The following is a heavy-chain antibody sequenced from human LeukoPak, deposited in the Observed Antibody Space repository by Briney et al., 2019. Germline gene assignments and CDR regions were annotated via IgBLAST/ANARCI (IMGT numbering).Heavy chain of an antibody. V-gene: IGHV1-2*02. CDR1: VYTFTGYY. CDR2: LNPHSGGT. Sequence: ASVKVSCKASVYTFTGYYMHWVRQAPGQGLEWMGWLNPHSGGTNYAQKFQGRVTMTRDTSISTAYMELSRLRSDHTAVYYCARYSYGFGTFDYWGQGTLVTVPS. CDR3: ARYSYGFGTFDY. D-gene: IGHD5-18*01. J-gene: IGHJ4*02.